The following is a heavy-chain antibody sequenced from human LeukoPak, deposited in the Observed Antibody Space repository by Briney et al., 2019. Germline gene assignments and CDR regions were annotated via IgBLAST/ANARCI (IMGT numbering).Heavy chain of an antibody. J-gene: IGHJ5*02. V-gene: IGHV1-18*01. CDR2: ISAYNGNT. Sequence: ASVKVSCKASGYTFTSYGISWVRQAPGQGLEWMGWISAYNGNTNYAQKLQGRVTMTTDTSTSTAYMELRSLRSDDTAVYYCARPDSSSWYDWFDPWGQGTLVTVSS. CDR1: GYTFTSYG. D-gene: IGHD6-13*01. CDR3: ARPDSSSWYDWFDP.